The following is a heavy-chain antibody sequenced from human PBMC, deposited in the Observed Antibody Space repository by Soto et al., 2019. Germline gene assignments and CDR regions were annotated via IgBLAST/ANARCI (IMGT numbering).Heavy chain of an antibody. V-gene: IGHV1-69*01. CDR2: IIAIFGTA. CDR1: GGTFSSYA. Sequence: QVQLVQSGAEVKKPGSSVKVSCKASGGTFSSYAISWVRQAPGQGLEWMGGIIAIFGTANYAQKFQGRVTITADESTSTAYMELSSLRSEDTAVYYCASRAHDYYDILTGYYDDAFDIWGQGTMVTVSS. D-gene: IGHD3-9*01. J-gene: IGHJ3*02. CDR3: ASRAHDYYDILTGYYDDAFDI.